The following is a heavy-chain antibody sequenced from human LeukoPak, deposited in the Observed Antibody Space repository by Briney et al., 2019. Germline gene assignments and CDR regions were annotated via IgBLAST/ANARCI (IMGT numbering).Heavy chain of an antibody. CDR2: INHSGST. CDR1: GGSFSGYY. V-gene: IGHV4-34*01. CDR3: AREGSGSHYPSHFDY. J-gene: IGHJ4*02. Sequence: SETLSLTCAVYGGSFSGYYWNWIRQPPGKGLQWIGEINHSGSTNYNPSLKSRVTISIDTSKNQFSLKLSSVTAADTAVYYCAREGSGSHYPSHFDYWGQGTLVTVSS. D-gene: IGHD3-10*01.